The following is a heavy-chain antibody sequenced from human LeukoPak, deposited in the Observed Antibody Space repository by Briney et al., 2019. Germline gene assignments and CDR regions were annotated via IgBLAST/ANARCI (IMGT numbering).Heavy chain of an antibody. Sequence: SSETLSLTXAVYGGSFSGXYXXXXXQPPGKGLXXXXXXXXXXRXNYNXSLXSRXTXXXXTSKNQFSLKLSSVTAADTAVYYCAXXRXXDYVXXTAASDAFDIWGQGTMVTVSS. V-gene: IGHV4-34*01. D-gene: IGHD3-16*01. CDR3: AXXRXXDYVXXTAASDAFDI. CDR2: XXXXXRX. J-gene: IGHJ3*02. CDR1: GGSFSGXY.